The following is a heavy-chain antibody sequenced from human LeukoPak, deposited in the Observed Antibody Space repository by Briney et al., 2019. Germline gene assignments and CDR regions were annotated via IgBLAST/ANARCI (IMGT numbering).Heavy chain of an antibody. CDR3: ARGNIAAAEDY. V-gene: IGHV4-61*02. J-gene: IGHJ4*02. CDR1: GGSISSGSYY. Sequence: SETLSLTCTVSGGSISSGSYYWSWIRQPAGKGLEWIGRIYTSGSTNYNPSLKSRVTMSVDTSKNQFSLKLSSVTAADTAVYYCARGNIAAAEDYWGQGTLVTVSS. D-gene: IGHD6-13*01. CDR2: IYTSGST.